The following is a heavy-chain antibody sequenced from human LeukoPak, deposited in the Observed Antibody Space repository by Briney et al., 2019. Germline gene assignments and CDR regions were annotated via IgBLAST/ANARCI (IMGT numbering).Heavy chain of an antibody. CDR1: GGPISSNFHY. D-gene: IGHD1-1*01. CDR3: ARSDNSAWFDY. J-gene: IGHJ4*02. V-gene: IGHV4-39*07. CDR2: IYYSGST. Sequence: PSETLSLTCSVSGGPISSNFHYWGWIRQPPGKGLEWIGSIYYSGSTFYNPSLKSRVTISVYTSKNQFSLKLSSVTAADTALYYCARSDNSAWFDYWGQGTLVAVSS.